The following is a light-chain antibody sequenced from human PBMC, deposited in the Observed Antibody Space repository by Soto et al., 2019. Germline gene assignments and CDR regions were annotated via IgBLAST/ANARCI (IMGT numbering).Light chain of an antibody. Sequence: IPMTQSPSTLSGSVGDRVTITCRASQSIVTYLNWYLQKPGKAPKLLIYAASNLQSGVPSRFSGSGSGTDFTLTISSLQPEDFATYFCQQSYSTPPWTFGQGTKVDIK. J-gene: IGKJ1*01. V-gene: IGKV1-39*01. CDR3: QQSYSTPPWT. CDR1: QSIVTY. CDR2: AAS.